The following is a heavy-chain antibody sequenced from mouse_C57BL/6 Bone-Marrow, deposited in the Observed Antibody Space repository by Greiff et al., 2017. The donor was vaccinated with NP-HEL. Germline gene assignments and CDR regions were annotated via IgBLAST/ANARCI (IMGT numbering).Heavy chain of an antibody. V-gene: IGHV1-80*01. CDR3: ARYYGSSYYFDY. J-gene: IGHJ2*01. D-gene: IGHD1-1*01. CDR1: GYAFSSYW. Sequence: VQLQQSGAELVKPGASVKISCKASGYAFSSYWMNWVKQRPGKGLEWIGQIYPGDGDTNYNGKFKGKAKMTADKSTSTAYMQLSSLTSEYSAVYFCARYYGSSYYFDYWGQGTTLTVSS. CDR2: IYPGDGDT.